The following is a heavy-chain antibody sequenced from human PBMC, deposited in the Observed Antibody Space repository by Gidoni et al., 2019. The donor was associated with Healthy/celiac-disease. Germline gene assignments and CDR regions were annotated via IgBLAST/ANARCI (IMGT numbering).Heavy chain of an antibody. CDR1: GFTFADYA. Sequence: EVQLVESGGGLVQPGRSLRLSCAASGFTFADYAMHWVRQAPGKGLEWVSGSSWKSGSIGYAESVKGRFTISRDNAKNSLYLQMNSLRAEDTALYYCAKDAGKDIVVVVWPYGMDVWGQGTTVTVSS. J-gene: IGHJ6*02. CDR2: SSWKSGSI. D-gene: IGHD2-15*01. CDR3: AKDAGKDIVVVVWPYGMDV. V-gene: IGHV3-9*01.